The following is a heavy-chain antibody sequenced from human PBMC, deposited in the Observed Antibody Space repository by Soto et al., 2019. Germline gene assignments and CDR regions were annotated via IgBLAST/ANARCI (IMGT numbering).Heavy chain of an antibody. V-gene: IGHV3-30*18. CDR2: ISYDGSNK. Sequence: QVQLVESGGGVVQPGRSLRLSCAASGFTFSSYGMHWVRQAPGKGLEWVAVISYDGSNKYYADSVKDRFTISRDNSKNTLYLQMNSLRAEDTAVYYCAKDLLRPGRAYGMDVWGQGTTVTVSS. CDR1: GFTFSSYG. J-gene: IGHJ6*02. CDR3: AKDLLRPGRAYGMDV.